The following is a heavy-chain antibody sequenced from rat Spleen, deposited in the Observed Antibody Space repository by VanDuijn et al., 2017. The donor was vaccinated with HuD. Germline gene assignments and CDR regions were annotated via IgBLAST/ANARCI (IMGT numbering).Heavy chain of an antibody. J-gene: IGHJ2*01. D-gene: IGHD1-12*02. Sequence: QVQLKESGPGLVQPSQTLSLTCTVSGFSLTSNGVSWVRQPPGKGLEWMGVMWSGGRTAYNSALKSRLSISRDTSKSQIFLKMNSMQTGDTYTYYCAGYYYDGSYYENYWGQGVMVTVSS. V-gene: IGHV2-1*01. CDR1: GFSLTSNG. CDR2: MWSGGRT. CDR3: AGYYYDGSYYENY.